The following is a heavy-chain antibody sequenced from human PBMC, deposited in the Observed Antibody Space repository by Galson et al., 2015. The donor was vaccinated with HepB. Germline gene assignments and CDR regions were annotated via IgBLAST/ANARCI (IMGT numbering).Heavy chain of an antibody. D-gene: IGHD2-2*01. CDR3: VRDDEDIVIIPASAPYYYYGLDV. Sequence: SVKVSCKASGGTFNNHAINWVRQAPGQGPEWMGRIIPFFGTTNYAQKFQGRVTITADESTSTAYMELSSLRSEDTAVYYCVRDDEDIVIIPASAPYYYYGLDVWGQGTTVTVPS. J-gene: IGHJ6*02. CDR1: GGTFNNHA. CDR2: IIPFFGTT. V-gene: IGHV1-69*13.